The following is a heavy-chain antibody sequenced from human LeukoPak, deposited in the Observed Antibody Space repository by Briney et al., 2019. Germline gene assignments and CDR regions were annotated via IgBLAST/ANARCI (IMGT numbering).Heavy chain of an antibody. Sequence: SETLSLTCTVSGGSVRSSTYFWSWIRQPPGKGLEWIGYIYYSGSSYYNPSLKSRVTISVDTSKNQFSLKLSSVTAADTAVYYCARYYYDSSGSHLDYAFDIWGQGTMVTVSS. J-gene: IGHJ3*02. CDR1: GGSVRSSTYF. D-gene: IGHD3-22*01. CDR3: ARYYYDSSGSHLDYAFDI. V-gene: IGHV4-61*01. CDR2: IYYSGSS.